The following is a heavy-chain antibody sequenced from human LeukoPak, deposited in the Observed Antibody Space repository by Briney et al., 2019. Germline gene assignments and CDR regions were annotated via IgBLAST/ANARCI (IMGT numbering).Heavy chain of an antibody. D-gene: IGHD3-16*02. CDR2: IYYSGST. CDR1: GGSISSYY. V-gene: IGHV4-59*05. CDR3: ARQVTQGVWGSYRYYFDY. J-gene: IGHJ4*02. Sequence: SETLSLTCTVSGGSISSYYWSWIRQPPGKGLEWIGSIYYSGSTYYNPSLKSRVTISVDTSKNQFSLKLSSVTAADTAVYYCARQVTQGVWGSYRYYFDYWGQGTLVTVSS.